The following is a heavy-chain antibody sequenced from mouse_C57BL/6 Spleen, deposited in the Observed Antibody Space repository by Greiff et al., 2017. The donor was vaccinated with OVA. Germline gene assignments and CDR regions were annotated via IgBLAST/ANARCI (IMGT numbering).Heavy chain of an antibody. CDR1: GFNIKNTY. J-gene: IGHJ2*01. Sequence: VHVKQSVAELVRPGASVKLSCTASGFNIKNTYMHWVKQRPEQGLEWIGRIDPANGNTKYAPKFQGKATITADTSSNTAYLKLRSLTSEDTAIYYCARGYYGSSSLFDYWGQGTTLTVSS. D-gene: IGHD1-1*01. V-gene: IGHV14-3*01. CDR3: ARGYYGSSSLFDY. CDR2: IDPANGNT.